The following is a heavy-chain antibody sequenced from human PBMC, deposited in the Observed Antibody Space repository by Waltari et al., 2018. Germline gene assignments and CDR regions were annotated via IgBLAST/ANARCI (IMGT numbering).Heavy chain of an antibody. CDR2: IYVRGAT. D-gene: IGHD5-12*01. V-gene: IGHV4-59*13. CDR1: DGPMHSYY. CDR3: ARGVYTFDSRWHFDL. Sequence: QVQLQESGPGLLKPSETLSLTCTVSDGPMHSYYWSWFRQSPGKGLEWIGYIYVRGATNYNVSLKSRVTISLDKSKNQFSLDLRSVTAADTAVYFCARGVYTFDSRWHFDLWGRGTLVTVSS. J-gene: IGHJ2*01.